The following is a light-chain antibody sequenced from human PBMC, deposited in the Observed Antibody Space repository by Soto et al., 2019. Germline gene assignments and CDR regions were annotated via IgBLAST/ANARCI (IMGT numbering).Light chain of an antibody. J-gene: IGKJ3*01. Sequence: EIMLTQSPGTLSLSPGERAILSCRASQSVTSSHLAWYQQRPGQAPRLLIYGTSSRATGIPDRFSGSGSGTDFTLTISKLEPEDFAVYYCQQYGSSPFAFGPGTKVDIK. CDR2: GTS. V-gene: IGKV3-20*01. CDR3: QQYGSSPFA. CDR1: QSVTSSH.